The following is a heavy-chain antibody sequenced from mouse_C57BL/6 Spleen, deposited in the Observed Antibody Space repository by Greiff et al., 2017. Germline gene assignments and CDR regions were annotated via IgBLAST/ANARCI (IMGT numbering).Heavy chain of an antibody. D-gene: IGHD2-3*01. J-gene: IGHJ2*01. Sequence: QVQLQQPGAELVMPGASVKLSCKASGYTFTSYWMPWVKQRPGQGLEWIGEIDPADSYTNYNQKFKGKSTLTVDKSSSTAYMQLSSLTSEDSAVYYCANDGYYGGYWGQGTTLTVSS. CDR1: GYTFTSYW. CDR2: IDPADSYT. V-gene: IGHV1-69*01. CDR3: ANDGYYGGY.